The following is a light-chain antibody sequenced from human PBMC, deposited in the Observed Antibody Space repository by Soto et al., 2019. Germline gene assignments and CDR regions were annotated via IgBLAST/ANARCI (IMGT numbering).Light chain of an antibody. V-gene: IGLV2-23*02. Sequence: VLTQPASVSGSPGQSITISCTGTSSDIGTYNLVSWYQQHPGKAPKLMIYEVNKRPSGVSDRFSGSKSGNTASLTISGLQAEDEADYYCCSYAGSSTLYVFATGTKVTVL. J-gene: IGLJ1*01. CDR2: EVN. CDR1: SSDIGTYNL. CDR3: CSYAGSSTLYV.